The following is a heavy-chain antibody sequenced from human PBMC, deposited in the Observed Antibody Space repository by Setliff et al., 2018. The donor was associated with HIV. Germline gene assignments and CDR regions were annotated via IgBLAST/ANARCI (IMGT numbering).Heavy chain of an antibody. CDR1: GFTFSDYY. J-gene: IGHJ5*02. CDR2: ISGSGDST. Sequence: GGSLRLSCAASGFTFSDYYMSWIRQAPGKGLEWVSAISGSGDSTFYADSVQGRFTISRDNSKNTLYLQMNSLRAEDTAVYYCAKAQWLLSHWGFDPWGQGTLVTVSS. V-gene: IGHV3-23*01. CDR3: AKAQWLLSHWGFDP. D-gene: IGHD3-3*01.